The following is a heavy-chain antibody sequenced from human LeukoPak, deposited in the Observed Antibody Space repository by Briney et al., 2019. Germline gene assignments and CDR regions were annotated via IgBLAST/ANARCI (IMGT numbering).Heavy chain of an antibody. Sequence: GGSLRLSCAASGFTFSSYSMNWARQAPGKGLEWVSSISSSSSYIYYADSVKGRFTISRDNAKNSLYLQMNSLRAEDTAVYYCAVAAAGTYDYWGQGTLVTVSS. D-gene: IGHD6-13*01. CDR1: GFTFSSYS. J-gene: IGHJ4*02. CDR2: ISSSSSYI. CDR3: AVAAAGTYDY. V-gene: IGHV3-21*01.